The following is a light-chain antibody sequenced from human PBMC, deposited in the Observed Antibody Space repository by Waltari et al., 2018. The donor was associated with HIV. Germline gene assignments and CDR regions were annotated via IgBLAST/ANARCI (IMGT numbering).Light chain of an antibody. CDR2: AAS. CDR3: QQYRAYPLT. CDR1: QDVSNY. V-gene: IGKV1-16*02. Sequence: DIQLTQSSSSLSASVGDRVTITCRASQDVSNYLAWFQQTPGEPPKSLIYAASSLQSGVPSKFSGSGSGTHFALTISSLQPEDFATYYCQQYRAYPLTFGGGTNVE. J-gene: IGKJ4*01.